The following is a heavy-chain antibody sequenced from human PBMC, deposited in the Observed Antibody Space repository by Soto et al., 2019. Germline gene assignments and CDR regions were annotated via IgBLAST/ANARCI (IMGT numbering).Heavy chain of an antibody. J-gene: IGHJ4*02. CDR1: GFTFSSYA. D-gene: IGHD6-13*01. Sequence: GGSLRLSCSASGFTFSSYAMHWVRQAPGKGLEYVSAISSNGGSTYYADSVKGRFTISRDNSKNTLYLQMSSLRAEDTAVYYCVKAIRSSWYSPNFDYWGQGTLVTVSS. V-gene: IGHV3-64D*08. CDR2: ISSNGGST. CDR3: VKAIRSSWYSPNFDY.